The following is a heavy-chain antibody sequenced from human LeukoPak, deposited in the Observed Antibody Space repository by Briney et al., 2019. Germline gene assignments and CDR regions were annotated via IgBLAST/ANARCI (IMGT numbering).Heavy chain of an antibody. J-gene: IGHJ4*02. D-gene: IGHD1-26*01. Sequence: SETLSLTCTVSGGSISSYYWSWIRQPPGKGLEWIGYINYSGSTKYNPSLKSRVTISVDTSKSQFSLKLNSVTTADTAVYYCARSVGGTQDFGSWGQGTLVTVSS. CDR2: INYSGST. V-gene: IGHV4-59*01. CDR3: ARSVGGTQDFGS. CDR1: GGSISSYY.